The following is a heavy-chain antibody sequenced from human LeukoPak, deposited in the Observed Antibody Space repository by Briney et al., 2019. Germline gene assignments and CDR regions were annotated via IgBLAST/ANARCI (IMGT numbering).Heavy chain of an antibody. CDR1: GFTFSSYC. V-gene: IGHV3-30*03. Sequence: GGSLRLSCAAPGFTFSSYCISWVRQAPGKGLGWVAHISYDGSNKYYADSVKGRFTISRDNAKNSLYLQMNGLRAEDTAVYYCASLGEYSSGWYAEYFDYWGQGTLVTVSS. CDR2: ISYDGSNK. J-gene: IGHJ4*02. CDR3: ASLGEYSSGWYAEYFDY. D-gene: IGHD6-19*01.